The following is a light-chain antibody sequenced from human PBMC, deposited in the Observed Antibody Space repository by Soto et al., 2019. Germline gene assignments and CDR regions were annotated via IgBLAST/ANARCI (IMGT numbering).Light chain of an antibody. CDR2: GAS. J-gene: IGKJ1*01. CDR1: QSISSNY. V-gene: IGKV3-20*01. Sequence: EIVLTQSPGTLSMSPGERATLSCRASQSISSNYLAWYQQKPGQAPRLLIYGASSRATGIPDRFSGSGSGTDVTLTISRLEAEDFAVYYCQQYGSSPRTFGQGIKVEFK. CDR3: QQYGSSPRT.